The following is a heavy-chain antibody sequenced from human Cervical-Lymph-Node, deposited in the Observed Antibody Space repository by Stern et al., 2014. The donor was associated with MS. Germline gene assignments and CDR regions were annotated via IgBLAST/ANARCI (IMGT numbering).Heavy chain of an antibody. CDR3: TRGSHRYDSSDFDC. CDR1: GFSFPNAW. Sequence: EVQLEESGGGLVKPGGSLRLACAASGFSFPNAWMNWVRQAPGKGLEWVGRIYRTADGGTTEFATPVEGRFAISRDDSRNTLYLQMDSLRTEDTALYYCTRGSHRYDSSDFDCWGQGTLVTVSS. J-gene: IGHJ4*02. D-gene: IGHD3-22*01. V-gene: IGHV3-15*01. CDR2: IYRTADGGTT.